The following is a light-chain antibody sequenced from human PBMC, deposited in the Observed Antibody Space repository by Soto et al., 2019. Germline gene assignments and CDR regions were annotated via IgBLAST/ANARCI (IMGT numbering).Light chain of an antibody. Sequence: DIVLTQAPGTLSLSPGDRATLSCRASQSVSTSYLAWYQQKPGQAPRLLIYGASTRATGVPDRFSGSGSGTDFTLTISSLQSEDFAVYYCQHYNYWPYTFGQGTKVDIK. CDR2: GAS. CDR3: QHYNYWPYT. J-gene: IGKJ2*01. CDR1: QSVSTSY. V-gene: IGKV3-15*01.